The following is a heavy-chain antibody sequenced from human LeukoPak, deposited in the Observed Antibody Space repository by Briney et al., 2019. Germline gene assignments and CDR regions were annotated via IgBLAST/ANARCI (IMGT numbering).Heavy chain of an antibody. V-gene: IGHV4-4*02. J-gene: IGHJ4*02. CDR2: IYHSGST. CDR3: AKDSSTWGNLAGHFDS. Sequence: SETLSLTCAVSGGSISSSNWWSWVRQPPGKGLEWIGEIYHSGSTNYNPSLKSRVTISVDKSKNQFSLKLSSVTAADTAVYYCAKDSSTWGNLAGHFDSWGQGTLVTVSS. CDR1: GGSISSSNW. D-gene: IGHD6-13*01.